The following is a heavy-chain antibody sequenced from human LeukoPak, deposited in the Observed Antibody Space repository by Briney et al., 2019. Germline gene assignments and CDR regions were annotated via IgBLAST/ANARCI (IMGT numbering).Heavy chain of an antibody. J-gene: IGHJ4*02. CDR1: GYTFTAYY. V-gene: IGHV1-2*02. CDR2: IYPESGGT. D-gene: IGHD3-10*01. CDR3: ARDDDGSGSYLGDY. Sequence: ASVKVSCKASGYTFTAYYMHWVRQAPGQGLEWTGWIYPESGGTNYAQKFQGRVTMTRDTSISTAYMELSRLRSDDTAVYYCARDDDGSGSYLGDYWGQGTLVTVSS.